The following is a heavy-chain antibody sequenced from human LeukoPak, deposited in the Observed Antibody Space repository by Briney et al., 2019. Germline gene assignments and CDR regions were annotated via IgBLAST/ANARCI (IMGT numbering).Heavy chain of an antibody. V-gene: IGHV3-30*18. Sequence: GRSLRLSCAASGFTFSSYDMHWVRQAPGKGLEWVAVISYDGSTKYYTDSVKGRLTLSRDNPKNTLYLQMNRLRAEDTAAYFRAKDRVLWFGEGIDYWGQGTLVTVSS. J-gene: IGHJ4*02. D-gene: IGHD3-10*01. CDR1: GFTFSSYD. CDR2: ISYDGSTK. CDR3: AKDRVLWFGEGIDY.